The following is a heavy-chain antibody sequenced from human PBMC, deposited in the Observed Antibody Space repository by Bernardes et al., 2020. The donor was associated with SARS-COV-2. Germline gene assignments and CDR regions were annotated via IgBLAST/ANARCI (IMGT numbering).Heavy chain of an antibody. CDR3: ARFPFVARTNNFDY. V-gene: IGHV1-2*02. CDR2: INPNTGGT. Sequence: ASVKVSCKASGYTFTGYYIHWVRQAPGQGLEWMGWINPNTGGTTSAQKFQGRVTMTRDTSINTAYMELSRLKSDDTAVYYCARFPFVARTNNFDYWGQGALVTVSS. D-gene: IGHD5-12*01. J-gene: IGHJ4*02. CDR1: GYTFTGYY.